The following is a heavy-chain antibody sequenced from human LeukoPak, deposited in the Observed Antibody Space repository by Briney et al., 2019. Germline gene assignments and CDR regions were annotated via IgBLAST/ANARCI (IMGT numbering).Heavy chain of an antibody. J-gene: IGHJ3*02. V-gene: IGHV3-21*01. Sequence: GGSLRLSCAASGFTFSSYSMNWVRQAPGKGLEWVSSISSSSSYIYYADSVKGRFTISRDNAKNSLYLQMNSLRAEDTAVYYRARDLFNGAFDIWGQGTMVTVSA. CDR2: ISSSSSYI. CDR3: ARDLFNGAFDI. D-gene: IGHD2-21*01. CDR1: GFTFSSYS.